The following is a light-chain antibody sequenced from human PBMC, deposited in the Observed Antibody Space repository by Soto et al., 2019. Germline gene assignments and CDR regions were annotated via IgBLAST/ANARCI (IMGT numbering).Light chain of an antibody. CDR3: QQRSNWPYLT. Sequence: EIVLTQSPDTLSLSPGERATLSCGASQSASGNLGGYQQKPGQAPRLLIFDASNRANGVPARFRGSGSGTNFTLTIASLEPEDFAVYYCQQRSNWPYLTFGGGTRV. V-gene: IGKV3-11*01. J-gene: IGKJ4*01. CDR1: QSASGN. CDR2: DAS.